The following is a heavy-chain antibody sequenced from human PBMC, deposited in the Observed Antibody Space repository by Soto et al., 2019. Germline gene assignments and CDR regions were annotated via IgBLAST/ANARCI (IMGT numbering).Heavy chain of an antibody. CDR2: IKQDGSEK. V-gene: IGHV3-7*03. Sequence: EVQLVESGGGLVQPGGSLRLSCAAPGFTFSSYWMSWVRQAPGKGLEWVANIKQDGSEKYYVDSVKGRFTISRDNAKNSLYLQMNSLRAEDTAVYYCARDEGQWLVGGFDYWGQGTLVTVSS. CDR1: GFTFSSYW. CDR3: ARDEGQWLVGGFDY. J-gene: IGHJ4*02. D-gene: IGHD6-19*01.